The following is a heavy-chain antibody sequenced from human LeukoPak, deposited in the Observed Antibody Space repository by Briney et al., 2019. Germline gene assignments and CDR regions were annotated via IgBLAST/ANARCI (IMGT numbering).Heavy chain of an antibody. D-gene: IGHD2-15*01. CDR1: GITLSSYG. CDR3: AKNGDRGAYCTGGTCYPYFYYYMDV. J-gene: IGHJ6*03. CDR2: ISSTGGTT. Sequence: GGSLRLSCAASGITLSSYGMSWVRQAPGKGLEWVSSISSTGGTTYYADSVKGRFTISRDNSKNTLYLQMNSLRAEDTAIYYCAKNGDRGAYCTGGTCYPYFYYYMDVWGKGTTVTI. V-gene: IGHV3-23*01.